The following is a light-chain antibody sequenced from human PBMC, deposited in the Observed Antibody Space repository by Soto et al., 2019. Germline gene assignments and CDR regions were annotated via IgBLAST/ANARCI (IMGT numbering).Light chain of an antibody. CDR3: QSYDSSLSGVV. V-gene: IGLV1-40*01. Sequence: QSVLTQPPSVSGAPGQRVTISCTGSSSNIGAGHDVHWYQQLPGTAPKLLIYGNSNRPSGVPDRFSGSKSGTSASLAIPGLQAEDEADYCCQSYDSSLSGVVFGGGTKLTVL. J-gene: IGLJ2*01. CDR1: SSNIGAGHD. CDR2: GNS.